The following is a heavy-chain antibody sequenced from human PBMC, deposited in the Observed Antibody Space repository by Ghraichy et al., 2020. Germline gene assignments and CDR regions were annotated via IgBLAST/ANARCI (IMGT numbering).Heavy chain of an antibody. CDR3: ARAKTYYYDSSGFGRQFDY. Sequence: GESLNISCAASGFTLSSYWMIWVRQAPGKGLEWVANINQDGSDKYYVDSVKGRFTISRDNAMNSLFLQMNGLRADDTAVYYCARAKTYYYDSSGFGRQFDYWGQGTLVTVS. CDR2: INQDGSDK. V-gene: IGHV3-7*01. J-gene: IGHJ4*02. D-gene: IGHD3-22*01. CDR1: GFTLSSYW.